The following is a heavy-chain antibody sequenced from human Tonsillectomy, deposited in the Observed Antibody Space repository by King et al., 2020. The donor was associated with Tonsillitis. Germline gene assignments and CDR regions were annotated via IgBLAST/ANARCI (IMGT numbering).Heavy chain of an antibody. V-gene: IGHV4-39*01. CDR3: ARHSTWYGNY. Sequence: LQLQESGPGLVKPSETLSLTCTVSGDSISTSSSYWGWIRQRPGKGLEWIGNIYHSGSTYYNPSLKSRVTILVDTSMNQFSLKLSSVTAADTAVYYCARHSTWYGNYWGQGTLVTVSS. D-gene: IGHD6-13*01. CDR2: IYHSGST. J-gene: IGHJ4*02. CDR1: GDSISTSSSY.